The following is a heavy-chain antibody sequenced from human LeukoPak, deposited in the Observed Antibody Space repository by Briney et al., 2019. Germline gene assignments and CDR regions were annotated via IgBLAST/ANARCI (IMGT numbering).Heavy chain of an antibody. CDR1: GGSFSGYY. D-gene: IGHD1-26*01. J-gene: IGHJ4*02. CDR3: ARGRKVGATADY. Sequence: SETLSLTCAVYGGSFSGYYWGWIRQPPGKGLEWIGEINHSGSTNYNPSLKSRVTISVDTSKNQFSLKLSSVTAADTAVYYCARGRKVGATADYWGQGTLVTVSS. CDR2: INHSGST. V-gene: IGHV4-34*01.